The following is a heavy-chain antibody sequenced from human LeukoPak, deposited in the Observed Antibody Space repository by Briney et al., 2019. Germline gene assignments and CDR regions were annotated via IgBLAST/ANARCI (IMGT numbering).Heavy chain of an antibody. CDR2: IYSGGST. CDR3: ARARRELWLDNDAFDI. V-gene: IGHV3-53*01. J-gene: IGHJ3*02. CDR1: GFTVSSNY. D-gene: IGHD5-18*01. Sequence: GGSLRLSCGASGFTVSSNYMSWVRQAPGKGLEGVSVIYSGGSTYYADSVKGRFTISRDNSKNTLYLQMNSLRAEDTAVYYCARARRELWLDNDAFDIWGQGTMVTVSS.